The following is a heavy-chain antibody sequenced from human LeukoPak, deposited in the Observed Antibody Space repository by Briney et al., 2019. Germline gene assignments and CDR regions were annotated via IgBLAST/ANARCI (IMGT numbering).Heavy chain of an antibody. CDR2: IYPGDSDT. J-gene: IGHJ3*02. Sequence: GEPLKISCKGSGFSFTSYWVGWVRQVPGKGLEWMGIIYPGDSDTRYSPSFQGQVTISADKSISTAYLQWSSLKASDTAMYYCARTMFGGNSDAFDIWGQGTMVTVSS. CDR3: ARTMFGGNSDAFDI. V-gene: IGHV5-51*01. D-gene: IGHD4-23*01. CDR1: GFSFTSYW.